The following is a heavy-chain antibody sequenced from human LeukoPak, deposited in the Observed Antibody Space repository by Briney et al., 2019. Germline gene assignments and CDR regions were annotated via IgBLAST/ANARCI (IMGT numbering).Heavy chain of an antibody. V-gene: IGHV4-34*01. CDR1: VGSFSGYD. Sequence: SGTLSLTCAVYVGSFSGYDGSWIRQPPGKGLEWIVEINHSGSTNYNSSLKSRVTISVDTSKNQFSLKLSSVTAADTAVYYCARGYYGSGSHCCHMDVWGKGTTITVS. CDR2: INHSGST. D-gene: IGHD3-10*01. CDR3: ARGYYGSGSHCCHMDV. J-gene: IGHJ6*03.